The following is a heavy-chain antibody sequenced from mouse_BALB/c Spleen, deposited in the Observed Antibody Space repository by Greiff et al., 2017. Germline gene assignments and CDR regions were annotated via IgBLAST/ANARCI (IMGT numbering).Heavy chain of an antibody. CDR3: ARAGTGYFDY. CDR2: INSNGGST. J-gene: IGHJ2*01. CDR1: GFTFSSYG. V-gene: IGHV5-6-3*01. Sequence: EVQGVESGGGLVQPGGSLKLSCAASGFTFSSYGMSWVRQTPDKRLELVATINSNGGSTYYPDSVKGRFTISRDNAKNTLYLQMSSLKSEDTAMYYCARAGTGYFDYWGQGTTLTVSS. D-gene: IGHD4-1*01.